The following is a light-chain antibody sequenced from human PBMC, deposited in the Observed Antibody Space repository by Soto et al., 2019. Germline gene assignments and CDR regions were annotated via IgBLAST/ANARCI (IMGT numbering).Light chain of an antibody. CDR1: QSVGNNF. Sequence: EIVLTQSPGTLSLSPGERATLSCRASQSVGNNFLAWYQQKPGQAPRLLVYNPSSRATGIPDRFSGSGSGTDFTLTISRLEPEDFAVYYCHQYAYSPQTVGQGTRLEIK. CDR2: NPS. CDR3: HQYAYSPQT. J-gene: IGKJ5*01. V-gene: IGKV3-20*01.